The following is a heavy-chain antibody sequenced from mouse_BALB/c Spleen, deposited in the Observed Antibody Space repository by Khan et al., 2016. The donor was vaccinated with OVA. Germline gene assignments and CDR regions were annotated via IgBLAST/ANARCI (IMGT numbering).Heavy chain of an antibody. Sequence: EVELVESGGGLVKPGGSLKLSCAASGFTFSDYTMSWVRQTPEKRLEWVATISSGGSYTYYPDSVKGRFTISRDNAKNTLYLQMSSLKSEATAMYYCTRGGDVGYYDAMDYWGQGTSVTVSS. V-gene: IGHV5-6-4*01. CDR1: GFTFSDYT. CDR3: TRGGDVGYYDAMDY. CDR2: ISSGGSYT. J-gene: IGHJ4*01. D-gene: IGHD3-3*01.